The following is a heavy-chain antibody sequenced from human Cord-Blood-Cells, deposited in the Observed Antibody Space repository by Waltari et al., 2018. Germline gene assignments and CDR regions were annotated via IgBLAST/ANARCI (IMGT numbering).Heavy chain of an antibody. J-gene: IGHJ2*01. CDR2: INPSGGST. CDR1: GYTFHSYY. Sequence: QVQLVQSGAEVKKPGASVKVSCKASGYTFHSYYMHWVRQAPGQGLEWMGIINPSGGSTSYAQKFQGRVTMTRDTSTSTVYMELSSLRSEDTAVYYCASRGRDWYFDLWGRGTLVTVSS. CDR3: ASRGRDWYFDL. V-gene: IGHV1-46*02. D-gene: IGHD3-10*01.